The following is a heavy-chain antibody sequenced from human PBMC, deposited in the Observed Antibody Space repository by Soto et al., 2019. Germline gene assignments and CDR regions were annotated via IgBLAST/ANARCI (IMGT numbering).Heavy chain of an antibody. Sequence: GGSLRLSCAASGFTFDSYTMNWVRQAPGKGLEWVSGTRGSGSPTYYADSVKGRFTVSRDNSKNTLYLLVNSLRAEDTAVYYCARSLETFYYGLGVWGQGTTVTVS. CDR2: TRGSGSPT. D-gene: IGHD1-1*01. CDR3: ARSLETFYYGLGV. CDR1: GFTFDSYT. J-gene: IGHJ6*02. V-gene: IGHV3-23*01.